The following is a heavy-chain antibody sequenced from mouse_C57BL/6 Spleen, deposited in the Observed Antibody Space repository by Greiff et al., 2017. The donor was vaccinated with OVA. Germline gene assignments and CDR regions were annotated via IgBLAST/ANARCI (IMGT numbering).Heavy chain of an antibody. CDR2: IYPGDGDT. CDR3: DKRGSYDGWYFDV. V-gene: IGHV1-80*01. CDR1: GYAFSSYW. D-gene: IGHD1-1*01. J-gene: IGHJ1*03. Sequence: LVESGAELVKPGASVKISCKASGYAFSSYWMNWVKQRPGKGLEWIGQIYPGDGDTNYKGKFKGKATLTADKSYSTAYMQLSSLSSEDAAVYFCDKRGSYDGWYFDVWGTGTPVTVSS.